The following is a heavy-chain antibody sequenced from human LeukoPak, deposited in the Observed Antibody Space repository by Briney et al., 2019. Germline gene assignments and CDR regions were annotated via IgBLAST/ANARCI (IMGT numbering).Heavy chain of an antibody. CDR3: ARDLWFGELLSNNFDY. D-gene: IGHD3-10*01. V-gene: IGHV6-1*01. CDR2: TYYRSKWYN. Sequence: SQTLSLTCAISGDSVSSNSAAWNWIRQSPSRGLEWLGGTYYRSKWYNDYAVSVKSRITINPDTSKNQFSLQLSSVTPEDTAVYYCARDLWFGELLSNNFDYWGQGTLVTVSS. J-gene: IGHJ4*02. CDR1: GDSVSSNSAA.